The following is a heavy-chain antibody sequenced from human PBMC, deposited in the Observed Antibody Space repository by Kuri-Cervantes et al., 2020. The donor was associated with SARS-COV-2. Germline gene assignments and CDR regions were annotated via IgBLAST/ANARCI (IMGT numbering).Heavy chain of an antibody. CDR2: ISSSSSCI. CDR3: ARGFYYDSSGPAGGVDYMDV. V-gene: IGHV3-21*01. J-gene: IGHJ6*03. D-gene: IGHD3-22*01. CDR1: GFTFSSYS. Sequence: GESLKISCAAPGFTFSSYSMNWVRQAPGKGLEWVSSISSSSSCIYYADSVKGRFTISRDNAKNSLYLQMNSLRAEDTAVYYCARGFYYDSSGPAGGVDYMDVWGKGTTVTVSS.